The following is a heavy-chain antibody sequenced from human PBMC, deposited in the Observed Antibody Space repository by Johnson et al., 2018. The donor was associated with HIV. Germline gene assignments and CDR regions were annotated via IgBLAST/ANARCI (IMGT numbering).Heavy chain of an antibody. CDR1: GFTFSSYW. CDR3: ARDKPIVVVRKSDAFDI. D-gene: IGHD3-22*01. Sequence: VHLVESGGGLVQPGGSLRLSCAASGFTFSSYWMSWVRQAPGKGLEWVANIKQDGSEKYYVDSVKGRFTISRDNAKNSLYLQMNSLRAEDTAVYYCARDKPIVVVRKSDAFDIWGQGTMVTVSS. CDR2: IKQDGSEK. V-gene: IGHV3-7*01. J-gene: IGHJ3*02.